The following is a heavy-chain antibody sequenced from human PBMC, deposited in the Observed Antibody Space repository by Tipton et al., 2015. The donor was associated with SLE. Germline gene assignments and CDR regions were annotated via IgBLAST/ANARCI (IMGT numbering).Heavy chain of an antibody. CDR2: MNPNSGNT. CDR1: GGTFSSYA. CDR3: ARGPRTNDSSGPDY. Sequence: QLVQSGAEVKKPGSSVKVSCKASGGTFSSYAISWVRQATGQGLEWMGWMNPNSGNTGYAQKFQGRVTMTRNTSVSTAYMELSSLRSEDTAVYYCARGPRTNDSSGPDYWGQGTLVTVSS. V-gene: IGHV1-8*02. D-gene: IGHD3-22*01. J-gene: IGHJ4*02.